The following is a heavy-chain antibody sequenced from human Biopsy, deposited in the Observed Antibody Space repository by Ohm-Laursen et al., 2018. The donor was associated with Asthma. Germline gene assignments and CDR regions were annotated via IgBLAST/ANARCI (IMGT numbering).Heavy chain of an antibody. CDR1: GFSLSSSGAN. Sequence: PTQTLTLTCSFSGFSLSSSGANVNWIRQPPGKALEWLARIDWEEDKFYSTSLRTRLTISKGSSEDQVVLTMTNMGPVDTATYYCTRHNGYWGPGILVTVSS. CDR3: TRHNGY. J-gene: IGHJ4*02. V-gene: IGHV2-70*04. D-gene: IGHD1-14*01. CDR2: IDWEEDK.